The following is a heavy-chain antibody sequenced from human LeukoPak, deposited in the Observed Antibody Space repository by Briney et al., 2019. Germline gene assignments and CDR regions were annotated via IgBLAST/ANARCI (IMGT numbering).Heavy chain of an antibody. Sequence: ESGPTLVIATETLTLTCTVSGFSLSNARMGVSWIRQPPGKALEWLAHLFSNDEKSYSTSLKSRLTISKGTSKSQVVLTMTNMDPVDTATYYCARIRETGDIDYWGQGTLVTVSS. CDR2: LFSNDEK. V-gene: IGHV2-26*01. J-gene: IGHJ4*02. CDR3: ARIRETGDIDY. D-gene: IGHD7-27*01. CDR1: GFSLSNARMG.